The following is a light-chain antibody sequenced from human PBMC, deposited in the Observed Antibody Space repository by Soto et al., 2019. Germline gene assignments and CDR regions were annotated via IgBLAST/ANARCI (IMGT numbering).Light chain of an antibody. J-gene: IGKJ5*01. Sequence: DVVMTQSPLSLPVTLGQPASISCRSSQSLVYSDGNTYLNRFQQRPGQSPRRLIYKVSNRDSGVPDRFSGSGSGTDFTLKISRVEAEDVGVYYCMQCTRWPPITFGRGTRLEIK. CDR1: QSLVYSDGNTY. V-gene: IGKV2-30*01. CDR2: KVS. CDR3: MQCTRWPPIT.